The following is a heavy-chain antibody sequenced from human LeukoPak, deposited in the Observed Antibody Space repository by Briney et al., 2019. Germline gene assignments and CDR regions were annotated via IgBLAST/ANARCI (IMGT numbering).Heavy chain of an antibody. CDR3: AREYSSSGVYYYYYMDV. CDR2: INTNTGNP. D-gene: IGHD6-6*01. J-gene: IGHJ6*03. V-gene: IGHV7-4-1*02. CDR1: GYTFTSYA. Sequence: ASVKVSCKASGYTFTSYAMNWVRQAPGQGLEWMGWINTNTGNPTYAQGFTGRFVFSLDTSVSTAYLQISSLEAEDTAVYYCAREYSSSGVYYYYYMDVWGKGTTVTISS.